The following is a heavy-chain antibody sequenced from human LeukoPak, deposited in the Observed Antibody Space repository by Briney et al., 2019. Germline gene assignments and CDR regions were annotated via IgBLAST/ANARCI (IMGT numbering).Heavy chain of an antibody. D-gene: IGHD5-24*01. J-gene: IGHJ4*02. V-gene: IGHV3-74*01. Sequence: GGSLRLSCAASGLSFTNYWMHWVRQAPGQGLVWVSRINSDGTSTTYADSVKGRFTISRDNAKNTLYMQMKSLRVEDTAVYYCARGRDGYSTEGFDYWGQGTLVTVSS. CDR1: GLSFTNYW. CDR3: ARGRDGYSTEGFDY. CDR2: INSDGTST.